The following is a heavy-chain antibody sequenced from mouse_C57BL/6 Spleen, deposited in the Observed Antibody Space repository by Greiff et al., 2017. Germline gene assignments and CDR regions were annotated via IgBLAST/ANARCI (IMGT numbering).Heavy chain of an antibody. D-gene: IGHD1-1*01. V-gene: IGHV1-52*01. CDR3: ARAGAYGSSYVDY. CDR2: IDPSDSET. Sequence: QVHVKQPGAELVRPGSSVKLSCKASGYTFTSYWMHWVKQRPIQGLEWIGNIDPSDSETPNNQKFKDKATLTVDKSSSTAYMQLSSLTSEDAAVYYCARAGAYGSSYVDYWGQGTTLTVSS. J-gene: IGHJ2*01. CDR1: GYTFTSYW.